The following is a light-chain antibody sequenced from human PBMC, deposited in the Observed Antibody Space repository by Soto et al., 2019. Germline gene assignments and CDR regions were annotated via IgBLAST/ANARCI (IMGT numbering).Light chain of an antibody. J-gene: IGLJ1*01. Sequence: LTQPASVSVSPGQSIAISCTGTRSDVGAYNYVSWYQQHPGKAPKLMISEVTNRPSGVSDRFSGSKSGNTASLTISGLQAEDEADYYCSSFTSRFTFVFGTGTKVTVL. CDR2: EVT. V-gene: IGLV2-14*01. CDR3: SSFTSRFTFV. CDR1: RSDVGAYNY.